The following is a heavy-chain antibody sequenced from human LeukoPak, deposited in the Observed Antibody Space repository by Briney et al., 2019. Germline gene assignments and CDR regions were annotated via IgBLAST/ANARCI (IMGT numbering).Heavy chain of an antibody. V-gene: IGHV3-74*01. CDR3: ARDLGHYYDTSDNWFDP. Sequence: GGSLRLSCAASGFTFSNYWMHWVRQAPGKGLVWVSRINSDGINTSYTDSVSGRFTISRGNAKNTLNLKMNSLRAEHRAVYYCARDLGHYYDTSDNWFDPWGQGTLVTVSS. D-gene: IGHD3-22*01. CDR2: INSDGINT. J-gene: IGHJ5*02. CDR1: GFTFSNYW.